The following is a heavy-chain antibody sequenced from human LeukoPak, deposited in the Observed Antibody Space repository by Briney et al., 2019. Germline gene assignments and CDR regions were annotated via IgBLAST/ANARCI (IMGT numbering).Heavy chain of an antibody. J-gene: IGHJ3*02. V-gene: IGHV1-69*05. D-gene: IGHD3/OR15-3a*01. CDR3: AKDVALDWDDAFDI. Sequence: GASVKVSCKASGGTFSSYAISWVRQAPGQGLEWMGGIIPIFGTANYAQKFQGRVTITTDESTSTAYMELSSLRSEDTAVYYCAKDVALDWDDAFDIWGQGTMVTVSS. CDR2: IIPIFGTA. CDR1: GGTFSSYA.